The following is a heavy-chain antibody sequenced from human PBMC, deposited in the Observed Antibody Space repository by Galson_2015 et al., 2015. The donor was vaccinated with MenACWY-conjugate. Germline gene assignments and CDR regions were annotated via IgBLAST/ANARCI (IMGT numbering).Heavy chain of an antibody. Sequence: SVKVSCKASGYTFNTYYMHWVRQAPGQGLEWVGIINPYGGSTTYAQKFQGRVTMTRDTSTSTVYMELSSLRSEDTAVYYCARGRGSYYYGMDVWGQATTVAVSS. J-gene: IGHJ6*02. CDR1: GYTFNTYY. CDR3: ARGRGSYYYGMDV. CDR2: INPYGGST. D-gene: IGHD1-26*01. V-gene: IGHV1-46*02.